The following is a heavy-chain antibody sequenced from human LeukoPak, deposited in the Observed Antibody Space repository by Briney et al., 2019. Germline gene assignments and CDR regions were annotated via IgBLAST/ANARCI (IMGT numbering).Heavy chain of an antibody. D-gene: IGHD3-10*01. CDR3: ARVSGSDWVGYGFDY. CDR2: IYHSEST. V-gene: IGHV4-30-2*01. CDR1: GGSISSGGYS. J-gene: IGHJ4*02. Sequence: PSQTLSLTCAVSGGSISSGGYSWSWIRQPPGKGLEWIGYIYHSESTYYNPSLKSRVTMSVDTSKNQFSLRLSSVTAADTAVYYCARVSGSDWVGYGFDYWGQGTLVTVSS.